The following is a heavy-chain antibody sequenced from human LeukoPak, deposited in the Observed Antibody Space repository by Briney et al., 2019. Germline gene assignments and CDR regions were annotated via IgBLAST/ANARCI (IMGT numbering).Heavy chain of an antibody. CDR2: INPSAGGT. CDR1: GYTFPNYY. V-gene: IGHV1-46*01. D-gene: IGHD3-22*01. CDR3: HISHYYDSRTEDY. Sequence: GSVKVACKAPGYTFPNYYVHCVRQAPGQGLEWMGIINPSAGGTTYPQKFQGRVTLIRDMSTSTVYMELRSLRSADTAVYYCHISHYYDSRTEDYWGQGTLVHVSS. J-gene: IGHJ4*02.